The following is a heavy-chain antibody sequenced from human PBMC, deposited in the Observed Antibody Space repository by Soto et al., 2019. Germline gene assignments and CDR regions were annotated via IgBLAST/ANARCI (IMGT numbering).Heavy chain of an antibody. J-gene: IGHJ4*02. D-gene: IGHD4-17*01. V-gene: IGHV4-59*01. CDR3: ARRYGDYVRYHFDY. CDR1: GGSISSYY. Sequence: PSETLSLTCTVSGGSISSYYWSWIRQPPGKGLEWIGYIYYSGSTNYNPSLKSRVTISVDTSKNQFSLELSSVTAADTAVYYCARRYGDYVRYHFDYWGQGTLVTVSS. CDR2: IYYSGST.